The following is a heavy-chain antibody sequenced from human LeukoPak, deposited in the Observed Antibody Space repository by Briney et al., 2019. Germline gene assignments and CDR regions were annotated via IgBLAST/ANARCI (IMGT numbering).Heavy chain of an antibody. D-gene: IGHD2-8*01. Sequence: GGSLRLSCAASGFTFSSFEMNWVRQAPGKGLEWVSYISGRGSPIYYADSVKGRFTISRDNAKNSLYLQMNSLRAEDTAVYYCAKDLLMVATRHDLKFDYWGQGTLVTVSS. CDR3: AKDLLMVATRHDLKFDY. CDR2: ISGRGSPI. V-gene: IGHV3-48*03. J-gene: IGHJ4*02. CDR1: GFTFSSFE.